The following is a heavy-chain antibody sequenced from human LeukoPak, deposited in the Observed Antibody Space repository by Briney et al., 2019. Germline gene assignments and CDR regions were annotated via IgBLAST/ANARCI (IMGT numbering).Heavy chain of an antibody. V-gene: IGHV3-74*01. CDR2: INSDGSST. Sequence: PGGSLRLSCAASGFTFSSYWMHWVRQAPGKGPVWVSRINSDGSSTSYADSVKGRFTISRDNAKNTLYLQMNSLRAEDTAVYYCARRQATAPGYYYGMDVWGQGTTVTVSS. CDR1: GFTFSSYW. J-gene: IGHJ6*02. CDR3: ARRQATAPGYYYGMDV.